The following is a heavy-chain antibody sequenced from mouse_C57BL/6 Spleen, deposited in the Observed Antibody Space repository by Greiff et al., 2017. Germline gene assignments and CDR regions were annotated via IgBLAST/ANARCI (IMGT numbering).Heavy chain of an antibody. D-gene: IGHD2-4*01. CDR3: ARYDYDFDY. Sequence: QVQLQQPGAELVMPGASVKLSCKASGYTFTSYWMHWVKQSPGQGLEWIGEIDPSDSYTNYNQKFKGKSTLTVDKSSSTAYMQLSSLTSEDSAVYYCARYDYDFDYWGQGTTLTVSS. J-gene: IGHJ2*01. V-gene: IGHV1-69*01. CDR2: IDPSDSYT. CDR1: GYTFTSYW.